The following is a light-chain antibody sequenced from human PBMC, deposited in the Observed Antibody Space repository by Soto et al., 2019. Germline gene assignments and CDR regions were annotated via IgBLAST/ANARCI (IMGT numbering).Light chain of an antibody. Sequence: QSALTQPASVSGSPGQSITISCTGTSSDVGGYNYVSWYQQHPAKAPKLMIYEVSNRPSGVSHRVSGSKSGNTASLTISWLQAEDEADYYCFSYTTSSTLVFGGGTKLTVL. V-gene: IGLV2-14*01. CDR2: EVS. CDR3: FSYTTSSTLV. J-gene: IGLJ3*02. CDR1: SSDVGGYNY.